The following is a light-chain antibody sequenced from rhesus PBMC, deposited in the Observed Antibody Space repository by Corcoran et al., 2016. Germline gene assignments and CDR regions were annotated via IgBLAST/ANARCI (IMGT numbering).Light chain of an antibody. CDR3: QQYNSDPLT. J-gene: IGKJ4*01. V-gene: IGKV1-32*01. Sequence: IQMTQSPSSLSASVGDRVTITCRSSQAISDSLHWFQQKPGKAPKFLIYYANRLESGVPSRFMGRGYGTDVTLPISSLQPEDFATYYCQQYNSDPLTFGGGTKVELK. CDR1: QAISDS. CDR2: YAN.